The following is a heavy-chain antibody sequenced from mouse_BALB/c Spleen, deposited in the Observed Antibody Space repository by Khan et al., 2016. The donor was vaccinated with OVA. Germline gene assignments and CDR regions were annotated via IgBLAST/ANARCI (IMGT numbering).Heavy chain of an antibody. J-gene: IGHJ2*01. CDR1: GYTFTSYT. CDR2: INPSSGYT. Sequence: QIQLVQSGAELVKPGASVKMSCKASGYTFTSYTMHWVKQRPGQGLEWIGYINPSSGYTKYNQKFKDKATLTADKSSSTAYMQLSSLTSEDSAVYYCARKSTRASYWGQGTTPTVSS. CDR3: ARKSTRASY. V-gene: IGHV1-4*01. D-gene: IGHD3-1*01.